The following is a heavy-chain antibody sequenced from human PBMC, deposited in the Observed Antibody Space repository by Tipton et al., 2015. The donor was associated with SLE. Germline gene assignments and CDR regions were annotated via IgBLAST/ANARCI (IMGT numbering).Heavy chain of an antibody. J-gene: IGHJ4*02. CDR2: ISAYNGNT. D-gene: IGHD2-15*01. CDR3: ARLHGGYYFDY. Sequence: QSGAEVKKPGASVKVSCKASGYPFTGYYIHWVRQAPGQGLEWMGWISAYNGNTNYAQKLQGRVTMTTDTSTSTAYMELRSLRADDTAVYYCARLHGGYYFDYWGQGTLVTVSS. CDR1: GYPFTGYY. V-gene: IGHV1-18*04.